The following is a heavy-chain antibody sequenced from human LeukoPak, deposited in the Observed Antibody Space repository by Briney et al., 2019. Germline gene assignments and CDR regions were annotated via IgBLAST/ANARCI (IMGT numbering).Heavy chain of an antibody. V-gene: IGHV3-48*03. Sequence: GGSLRLSCAASGFTFSSYEMNWVRQAPGKGLEWVSSISSSGSTIDHADSVKGRFTISRDNAKNSLYLQMNSLRAEDTAVYYCAELGITMIGGVWGKGTTVTISS. J-gene: IGHJ6*04. CDR2: ISSSGSTI. CDR1: GFTFSSYE. CDR3: AELGITMIGGV. D-gene: IGHD3-10*02.